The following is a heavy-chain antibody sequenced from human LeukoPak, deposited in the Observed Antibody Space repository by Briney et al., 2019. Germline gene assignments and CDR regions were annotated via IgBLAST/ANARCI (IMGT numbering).Heavy chain of an antibody. CDR2: INSDGSST. D-gene: IGHD4/OR15-4a*01. CDR3: ARGRVPWVAFDI. CDR1: GFTFSSYW. Sequence: GGSLRLSCAASGFTFSSYWMHWVRQAPGKGLVWVSRINSDGSSTSYADSVKGRFTISRDNAKNTLYLQMNSLRAEDTAVYFCARGRVPWVAFDIWGQGTMVTVSS. J-gene: IGHJ3*02. V-gene: IGHV3-74*01.